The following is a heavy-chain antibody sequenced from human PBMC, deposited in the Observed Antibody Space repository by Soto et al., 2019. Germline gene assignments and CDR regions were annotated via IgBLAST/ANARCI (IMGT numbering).Heavy chain of an antibody. V-gene: IGHV4-59*08. CDR2: IYYSGST. J-gene: IGHJ5*02. Sequence: PAETLSLTCTVSGGSISSYYWSWIRQPPRKGLEWIGYIYYSGSTNYNPSLKSRVILSVDASKNQFSLKLTSVTATDTAVYYCARHHYGSSWYDHWGQGTLVTVSS. D-gene: IGHD6-13*01. CDR1: GGSISSYY. CDR3: ARHHYGSSWYDH.